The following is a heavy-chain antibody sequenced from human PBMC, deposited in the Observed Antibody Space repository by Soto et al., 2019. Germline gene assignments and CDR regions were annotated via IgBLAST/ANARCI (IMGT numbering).Heavy chain of an antibody. V-gene: IGHV3-11*01. CDR2: ISSREVTV. J-gene: IGHJ4*02. Sequence: LRLSCVASGFTFSNYYMTWIRQAPGKGLECLSYISSREVTVYYADSVKGRFTISRDNTKNSLYLQMTTLRDEDTAVYYCARVSASGWHVNGRDYFDSWGQGTLVTVSS. CDR3: ARVSASGWHVNGRDYFDS. D-gene: IGHD6-19*01. CDR1: GFTFSNYY.